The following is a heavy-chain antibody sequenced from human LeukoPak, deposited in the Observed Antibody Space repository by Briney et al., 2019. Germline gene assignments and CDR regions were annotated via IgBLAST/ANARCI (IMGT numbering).Heavy chain of an antibody. D-gene: IGHD3-22*01. CDR3: IREAGDSRGYFPHYYYYYYMDV. CDR1: GFTFSNAW. V-gene: IGHV3-15*01. CDR2: IKSKTDGGTT. J-gene: IGHJ6*03. Sequence: GSLRLSCAASGFTFSNAWMSWVRQAPGKGLEWIGRIKSKTDGGTTDYAAPVKGRFTISRDDSKNTLYLQMNSLKTEDTAVYYCIREAGDSRGYFPHYYYYYYMDVWGKGTTVTVSS.